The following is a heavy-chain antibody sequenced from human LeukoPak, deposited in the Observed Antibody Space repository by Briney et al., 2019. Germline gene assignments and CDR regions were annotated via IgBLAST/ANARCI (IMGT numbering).Heavy chain of an antibody. CDR2: ISAYNGNT. CDR1: GYTFTGYY. CDR3: ARANHYSSSWRNYYYGMDV. Sequence: ASVKVSCKASGYTFTGYYMHWERPAPGQGLEWMGWISAYNGNTNYAQKLQGRVTMTTDTSTSTAYMELRSLRSDDTAVYYCARANHYSSSWRNYYYGMDVWGQGTTVTVSS. J-gene: IGHJ6*02. V-gene: IGHV1-18*04. D-gene: IGHD6-13*01.